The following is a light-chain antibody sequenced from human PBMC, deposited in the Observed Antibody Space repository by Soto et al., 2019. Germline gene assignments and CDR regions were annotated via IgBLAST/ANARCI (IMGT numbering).Light chain of an antibody. Sequence: QSALTQPASVSGSPGQSITISCTGTSSDVGGYNYVSWYQQHPGKAPKLMIYDVTNRPSGVSNRFSGSKSRNTASLTISGLQAEDEADYYCNSYTSSTTVVFGGGTKLTVL. V-gene: IGLV2-14*01. CDR2: DVT. CDR3: NSYTSSTTVV. J-gene: IGLJ2*01. CDR1: SSDVGGYNY.